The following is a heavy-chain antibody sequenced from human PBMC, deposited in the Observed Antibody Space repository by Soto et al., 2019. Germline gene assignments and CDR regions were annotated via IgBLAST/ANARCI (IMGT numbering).Heavy chain of an antibody. CDR1: GGTFSSYG. Sequence: QVQLVQSGAEVKKPGSSVKVSCKASGGTFSSYGVTWVRQAPGQGLEWMGGINSFSETTNYAQRFQGRVTITADESTNTAYMELISLRSEDTAVYYCVRPGLKRGSSWFDPWGQGTLVIVSS. D-gene: IGHD3-16*01. J-gene: IGHJ5*02. CDR3: VRPGLKRGSSWFDP. V-gene: IGHV1-69*01. CDR2: INSFSETT.